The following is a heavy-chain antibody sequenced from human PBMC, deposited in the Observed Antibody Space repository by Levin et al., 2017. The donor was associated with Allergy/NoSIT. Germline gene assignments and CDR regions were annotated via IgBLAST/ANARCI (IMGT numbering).Heavy chain of an antibody. Sequence: GESLKISCKGSGYSFTSYWIGWVRQMPGKGLEWMGIIYPGDSDTRYSPSFQGQVTISADKSISTAYLQWSSLKASDTAMYYCARPGYCSSTSCYDYYYYGMDGWGQGTTVTVSS. D-gene: IGHD2-2*01. CDR3: ARPGYCSSTSCYDYYYYGMDG. J-gene: IGHJ6*02. V-gene: IGHV5-51*01. CDR1: GYSFTSYW. CDR2: IYPGDSDT.